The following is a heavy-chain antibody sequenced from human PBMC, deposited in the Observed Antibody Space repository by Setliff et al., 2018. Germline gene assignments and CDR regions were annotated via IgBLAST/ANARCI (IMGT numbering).Heavy chain of an antibody. D-gene: IGHD6-13*01. CDR1: GGTFSSYA. CDR3: ARVQQLGTFDY. V-gene: IGHV1-69*13. J-gene: IGHJ4*02. CDR2: IIPIFGTA. Sequence: ASVKVSCKASGGTFSSYAISWVRQAPGQGLGWMGGIIPIFGTANYAQKFQGRVTITADESTSTAYMELSSLRSEDTAAYYCARVQQLGTFDYWGQGTLVTVSS.